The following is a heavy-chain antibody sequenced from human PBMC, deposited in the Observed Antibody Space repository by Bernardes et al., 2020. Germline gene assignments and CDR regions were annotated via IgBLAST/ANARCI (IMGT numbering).Heavy chain of an antibody. D-gene: IGHD4-17*01. CDR1: GFTFSSYA. V-gene: IGHV3-23*01. J-gene: IGHJ5*02. Sequence: GGSLRLSCAASGFTFSSYAMSWVRQAPGKGLEWVSAISGSGGSTYYADSVKGRFTISRDNSKNTPYLQMNSLRAEDTDVYYCAKVGMTRGTGAPNWFDPWGQGTLVTVSS. CDR3: AKVGMTRGTGAPNWFDP. CDR2: ISGSGGST.